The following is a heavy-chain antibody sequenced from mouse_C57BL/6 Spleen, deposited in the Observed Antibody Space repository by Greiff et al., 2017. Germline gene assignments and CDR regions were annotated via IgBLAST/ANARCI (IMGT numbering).Heavy chain of an antibody. Sequence: EVKLVESGPELVKPGASVKISCKASGYSFTGYYMNWVKQSPEKSLEWIGEINPSTGGTTYNQKFKAKATLTVDKSSSTAYMQLKSLTSEDSAVYYCATSLTGRFAYWGQGTLVTVSA. CDR1: GYSFTGYY. CDR2: INPSTGGT. CDR3: ATSLTGRFAY. V-gene: IGHV1-42*01. J-gene: IGHJ3*01. D-gene: IGHD4-1*01.